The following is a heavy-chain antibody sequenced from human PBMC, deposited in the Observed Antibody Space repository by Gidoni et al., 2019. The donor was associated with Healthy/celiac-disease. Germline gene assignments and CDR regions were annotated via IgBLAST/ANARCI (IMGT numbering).Heavy chain of an antibody. CDR2: IWYDGSNK. CDR3: ARDPIAAAGSYYFDY. J-gene: IGHJ4*02. D-gene: IGHD6-13*01. Sequence: QVQLVESGGGVVQPGRSLRLSCAASGFTFSSYGMHWVRQAPDTGLEWVAVIWYDGSNKYYADSEKGRFTISRDNSKNTLYLQMNSLRAEDTAVYYCARDPIAAAGSYYFDYWGQGTLVTVSS. V-gene: IGHV3-33*01. CDR1: GFTFSSYG.